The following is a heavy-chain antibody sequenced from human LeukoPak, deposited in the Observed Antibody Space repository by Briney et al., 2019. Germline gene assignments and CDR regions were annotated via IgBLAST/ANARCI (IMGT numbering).Heavy chain of an antibody. V-gene: IGHV3-30*18. CDR1: GFIFNNYG. CDR3: AKDWAPYCGGDCYFNY. Sequence: GGSLRLSCAASGFIFNNYGMRGGRQAPGRGREGGAGISYDGSNKNYADSVKGRFTISRDSSKNTVYLQMTSLRVEDTAVYYCAKDWAPYCGGDCYFNYWGQGTLVTVSS. D-gene: IGHD2-21*02. CDR2: ISYDGSNK. J-gene: IGHJ4*02.